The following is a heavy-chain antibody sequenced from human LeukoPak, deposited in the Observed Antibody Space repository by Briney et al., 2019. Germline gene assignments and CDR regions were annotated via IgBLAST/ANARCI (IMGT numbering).Heavy chain of an antibody. Sequence: GGSLRLSCAASGFTFSSYAMSWVRQAPGKGLEWVSSITGSSASTYHADSVKGRFTISRDNSKNTLYLQMNSLRAEDTAVYFCAKLDYYDTHWGQGTLVTVSS. J-gene: IGHJ4*02. CDR2: ITGSSAST. D-gene: IGHD3-22*01. CDR1: GFTFSSYA. CDR3: AKLDYYDTH. V-gene: IGHV3-23*01.